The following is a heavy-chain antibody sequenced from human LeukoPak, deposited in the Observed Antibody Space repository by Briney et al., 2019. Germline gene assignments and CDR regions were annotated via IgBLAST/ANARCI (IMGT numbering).Heavy chain of an antibody. J-gene: IGHJ4*02. CDR3: ARGGYYDSSGYSSY. CDR2: IKQDGSEK. Sequence: PGGSLRLSCAASGFTFSSYWMSWVRQAPGKGLEWVANIKQDGSEKYYVDSVKGRFTISRDNAKNSLYLQMNSLRAEDTAVYYCARGGYYDSSGYSSYWGQGTLVTVSS. D-gene: IGHD3-22*01. V-gene: IGHV3-7*03. CDR1: GFTFSSYW.